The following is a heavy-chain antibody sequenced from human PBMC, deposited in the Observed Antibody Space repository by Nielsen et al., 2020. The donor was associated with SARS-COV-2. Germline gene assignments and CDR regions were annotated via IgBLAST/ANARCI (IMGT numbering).Heavy chain of an antibody. D-gene: IGHD3-3*01. V-gene: IGHV3-23*01. Sequence: GESLKISCAASGFTFSSYAMSWVRQAPGKGLEWVSAISGSGGSTYYADSVKGRFTISRDNSKNTLYLQMNSLRAEDTAVYYCAKDLPADYDFWSPYDYWGQGTLVTVSS. CDR2: ISGSGGST. CDR1: GFTFSSYA. J-gene: IGHJ4*02. CDR3: AKDLPADYDFWSPYDY.